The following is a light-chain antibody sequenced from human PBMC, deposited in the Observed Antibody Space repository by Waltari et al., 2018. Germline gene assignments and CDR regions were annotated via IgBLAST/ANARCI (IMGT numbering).Light chain of an antibody. CDR2: LGS. V-gene: IGKV2-28*01. CDR1: QSLLHSNGLNY. J-gene: IGKJ1*01. CDR3: MQSLRALWT. Sequence: DIVATQSPLSLPVTPGEPASIPCSSSQSLLHSNGLNYLDWYLQKPGQSAPLLIYLGSNRASGVPDRFSVSGSGTDFKLKTRRVEAEDVGVYYCMQSLRALWTFGQGTKVEIK.